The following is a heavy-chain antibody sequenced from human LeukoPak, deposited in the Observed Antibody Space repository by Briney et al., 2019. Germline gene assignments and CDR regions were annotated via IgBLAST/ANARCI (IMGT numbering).Heavy chain of an antibody. Sequence: GGSLRLSCAASGFTFSSYAMSWVRQAPGKGLEWVSAISGSGGSTYYADSVKGRFTISRDNSKNTLYLQMNSLRAEDTAVYYCAKDRVNSYYYDSSGYSNDYWGQGTLVTVSS. J-gene: IGHJ4*02. V-gene: IGHV3-23*01. CDR1: GFTFSSYA. CDR3: AKDRVNSYYYDSSGYSNDY. D-gene: IGHD3-22*01. CDR2: ISGSGGST.